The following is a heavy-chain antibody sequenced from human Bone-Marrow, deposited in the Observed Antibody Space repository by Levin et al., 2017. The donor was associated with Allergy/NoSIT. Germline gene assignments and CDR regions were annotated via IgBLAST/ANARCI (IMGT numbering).Heavy chain of an antibody. Sequence: SETLSLTCTVSGGSISSYYWSWIRQPPGKGLEWIGYIYYSGSTNYNPSLKSRVTISVDTSKNQFSLKLSSVTAADTAVYYCARMDPFRIAVAGEPFDYWGQGTLVTVSS. CDR1: GGSISSYY. CDR3: ARMDPFRIAVAGEPFDY. V-gene: IGHV4-59*01. J-gene: IGHJ4*02. D-gene: IGHD6-19*01. CDR2: IYYSGST.